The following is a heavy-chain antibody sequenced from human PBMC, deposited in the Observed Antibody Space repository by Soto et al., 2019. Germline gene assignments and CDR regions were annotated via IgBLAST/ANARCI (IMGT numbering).Heavy chain of an antibody. CDR1: GGSISSSSYY. Sequence: SETLSLTCTVSGGSISSSSYYWGWIRQPPGKGLEWIGSIYYSGSTYYNPSLKSRVTISVDTSKNQFSLKLSSVTAADTAVYYCARRSCSSTSCYFLYYYYGMDVWGQGTTVTVSS. J-gene: IGHJ6*02. CDR3: ARRSCSSTSCYFLYYYYGMDV. D-gene: IGHD2-2*01. V-gene: IGHV4-39*01. CDR2: IYYSGST.